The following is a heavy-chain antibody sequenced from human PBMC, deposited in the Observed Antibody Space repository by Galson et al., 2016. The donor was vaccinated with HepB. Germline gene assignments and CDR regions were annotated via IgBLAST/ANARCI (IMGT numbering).Heavy chain of an antibody. CDR3: ASVFHLYYHYYMDV. CDR1: GFTVSSNY. J-gene: IGHJ6*03. V-gene: IGHV3-66*02. Sequence: SLRLSCAASGFTVSSNYINWVRQTPAKGLEWVSVIYSDGSTYYADSLKGRFTISRDNSKNTVYLQTDRLTSEDRAVYYCASVFHLYYHYYMDVWGKGTTVTVSS. CDR2: IYSDGST.